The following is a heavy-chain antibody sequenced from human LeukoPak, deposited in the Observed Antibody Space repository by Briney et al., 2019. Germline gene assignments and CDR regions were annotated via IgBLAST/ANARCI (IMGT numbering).Heavy chain of an antibody. D-gene: IGHD1-26*01. CDR2: INHSGST. CDR1: GESFSGYY. Sequence: SETLSLTCAVYGESFSGYYWSWIRQPPGKGLEWIGEINHSGSTNYNPSLKSRVTISVDTSKNQFSLKLSSVTAADTAVYYCARGGDDVAGSYHLNPYNWFDPWGQGTLVTVSS. V-gene: IGHV4-34*01. J-gene: IGHJ5*02. CDR3: ARGGDDVAGSYHLNPYNWFDP.